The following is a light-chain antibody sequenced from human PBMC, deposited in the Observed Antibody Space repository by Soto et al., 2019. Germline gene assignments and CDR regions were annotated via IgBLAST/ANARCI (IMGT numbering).Light chain of an antibody. Sequence: SVLTQPPSVSAAPGQKVTISCSGSSSNIGGNSVSWYQQLPGTAPKLLIYDDNKRPSGIPDRFSGSKSGTSATLGITGFQTGDEADYYCGTWDNDLSAVVFGAGTKVTV. J-gene: IGLJ2*01. CDR3: GTWDNDLSAVV. V-gene: IGLV1-51*01. CDR2: DDN. CDR1: SSNIGGNS.